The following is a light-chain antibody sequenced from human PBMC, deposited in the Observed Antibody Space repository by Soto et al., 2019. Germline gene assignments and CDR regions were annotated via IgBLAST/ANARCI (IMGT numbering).Light chain of an antibody. CDR1: SSDVGSYNL. V-gene: IGLV2-23*01. J-gene: IGLJ1*01. Sequence: QSALTQPASVSGSPGQSITISCTGTSSDVGSYNLVSWYQQHPGKAPKLMIYEANKRPSGVSYRFSGSKSGNTASLTISGLRAEDEADYYCCSYAGSSTYVFGTGTKVTVL. CDR2: EAN. CDR3: CSYAGSSTYV.